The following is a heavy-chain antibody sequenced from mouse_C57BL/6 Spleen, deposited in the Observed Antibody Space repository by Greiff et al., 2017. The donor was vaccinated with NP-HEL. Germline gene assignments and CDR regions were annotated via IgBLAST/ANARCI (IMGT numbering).Heavy chain of an antibody. Sequence: EVMLVESGGDLVKPGGSLKLSCAASGFTFSSYGMSWVRQTPDKRLEWVATISSGGSYTYYPDSVKGRFTISRDNAKNTLYLQMSSLKSEDTAMYYCARHVGGNYGFAYWGQGTLVTVSA. D-gene: IGHD2-1*01. J-gene: IGHJ3*01. V-gene: IGHV5-6*01. CDR1: GFTFSSYG. CDR2: ISSGGSYT. CDR3: ARHVGGNYGFAY.